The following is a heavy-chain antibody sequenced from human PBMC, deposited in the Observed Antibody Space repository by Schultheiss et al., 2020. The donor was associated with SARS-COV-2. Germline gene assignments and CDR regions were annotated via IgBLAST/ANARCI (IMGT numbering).Heavy chain of an antibody. CDR3: ARVERGYSYGRLYYYYYMDV. CDR1: GCSISSYY. CDR2: IYYSGST. D-gene: IGHD5-18*01. V-gene: IGHV4-59*01. Sequence: SETLPLTCTVSGCSISSYYWSWIRQPPGKGLEWIGYIYYSGSTNYNPSLKSRVTISVDTSKNQFSLKLSSVTAADTAVYYCARVERGYSYGRLYYYYYMDVWGKGTTVTVSS. J-gene: IGHJ6*03.